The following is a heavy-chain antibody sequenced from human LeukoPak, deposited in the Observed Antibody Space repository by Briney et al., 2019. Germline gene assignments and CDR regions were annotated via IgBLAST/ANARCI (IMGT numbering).Heavy chain of an antibody. CDR2: INPSGGST. J-gene: IGHJ3*02. V-gene: IGHV1-46*01. Sequence: ASVKVSCKASGYTFTSYYMHWVRQAPGQGLEWMGLINPSGGSTSYAQKFQGRVTMTRDMSTSTVYMELSSLRSEDTAVYYCARVGSSSWYGDDDAFDIWGQGTMVTVSS. CDR3: ARVGSSSWYGDDDAFDI. D-gene: IGHD6-13*01. CDR1: GYTFTSYY.